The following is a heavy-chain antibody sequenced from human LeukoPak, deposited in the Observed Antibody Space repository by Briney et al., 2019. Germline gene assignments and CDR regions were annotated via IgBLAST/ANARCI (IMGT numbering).Heavy chain of an antibody. CDR2: IYYSGST. J-gene: IGHJ4*02. CDR3: ARTDTAMAPFDY. D-gene: IGHD5-18*01. V-gene: IGHV4-31*02. Sequence: GXGLEWIGYIYYSGSTYYNPSLKSRVTISVDTSKNQFSLKLSSVTAADTAVYYCARTDTAMAPFDYWGQGTLVTVSS.